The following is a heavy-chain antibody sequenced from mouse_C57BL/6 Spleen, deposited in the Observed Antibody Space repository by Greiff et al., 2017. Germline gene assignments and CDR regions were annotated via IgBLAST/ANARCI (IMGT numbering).Heavy chain of an antibody. CDR3: ARKSNSFAY. CDR2: ISDGGSYT. J-gene: IGHJ3*01. CDR1: GFTFSSYA. V-gene: IGHV5-4*03. Sequence: EVKLMESGGGLVKPGGSLKLSCAASGFTFSSYAMSWVRQTPEKRLEWVATISDGGSYTYYPDNVKGRFTISRDNAKNNLYLQMSHLKSEDTAMYYCARKSNSFAYWGQGTLVTVSA. D-gene: IGHD2-5*01.